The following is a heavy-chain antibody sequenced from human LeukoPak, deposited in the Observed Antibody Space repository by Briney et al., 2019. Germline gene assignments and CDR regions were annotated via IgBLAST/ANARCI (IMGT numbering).Heavy chain of an antibody. CDR1: GYTFTSYD. V-gene: IGHV1-8*03. D-gene: IGHD3-3*01. CDR2: MNPNSGNT. J-gene: IGHJ5*02. CDR3: ARGIPYYDFWSGYLDPYNWFDP. Sequence: ASVKVSCKASGYTFTSYDINWVRQATGQGLEWMGWMNPNSGNTGYAQKFQGRVTITRNTSISTAYMELSSLRSEDTAVYYCARGIPYYDFWSGYLDPYNWFDPWGQGTLVTVSS.